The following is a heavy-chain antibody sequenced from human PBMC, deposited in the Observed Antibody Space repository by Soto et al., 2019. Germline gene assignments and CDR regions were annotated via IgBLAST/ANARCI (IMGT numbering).Heavy chain of an antibody. CDR2: IHPTGGST. CDR3: ARGSALDT. J-gene: IGHJ5*02. V-gene: IGHV1-46*01. CDR1: GCTFSDHY. Sequence: ASVKVSCKASGCTFSDHYLHWVRQAPGQGLEWMGIIHPTGGSTSYAQKFQDRVTMTTDTSTSTVYMELRSLRSDDTAMFYCARGSALDTWGQGTLVTVSS.